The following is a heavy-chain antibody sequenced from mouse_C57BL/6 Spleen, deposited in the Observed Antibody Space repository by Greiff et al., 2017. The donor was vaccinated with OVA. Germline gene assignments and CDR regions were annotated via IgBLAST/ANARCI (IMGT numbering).Heavy chain of an antibody. CDR2: IHPNSGST. CDR1: GYTFTSYW. CDR3: ASWGDGYYMDY. J-gene: IGHJ4*01. D-gene: IGHD2-3*01. Sequence: QVQLQQPGAELVKPGASVKLSCKASGYTFTSYWMHWVKQRPGQGLEWIGMIHPNSGSTNYNEKFKSKATLTVDKSSSTAYMQLSSLTSEDSAVYYCASWGDGYYMDYWGKGTSVTVSS. V-gene: IGHV1-64*01.